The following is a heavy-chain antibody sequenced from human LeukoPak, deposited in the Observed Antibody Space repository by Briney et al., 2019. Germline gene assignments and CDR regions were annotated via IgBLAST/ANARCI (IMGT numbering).Heavy chain of an antibody. Sequence: GASLTLSCATSGFTFSSYSMNWVRQPPGKGLEWISYITLISTTMYYADSVKGRFTISRDNAKNSLYLQMNGLRDDDTAVYYCARGVAAADYWGQGTLVTVSS. CDR1: GFTFSSYS. D-gene: IGHD6-19*01. V-gene: IGHV3-48*02. J-gene: IGHJ4*02. CDR3: ARGVAAADY. CDR2: ITLISTTM.